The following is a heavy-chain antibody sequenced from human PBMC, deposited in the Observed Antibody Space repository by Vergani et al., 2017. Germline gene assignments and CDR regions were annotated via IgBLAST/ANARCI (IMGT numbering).Heavy chain of an antibody. CDR3: TKGSRGYTGYFFDY. Sequence: VQLQESGPGLVKPSETLSLTCTVSSGSISGANWYTWVRQSPGKGLEWVSSVSGSSATPYYADSVKGRFIISRDNSKNTLHLQMNSLRADDTAVYYCTKGSRGYTGYFFDYWGQGTLATVSS. V-gene: IGHV3-23*01. J-gene: IGHJ4*02. D-gene: IGHD5-12*01. CDR1: SGSISGAN. CDR2: VSGSSATP.